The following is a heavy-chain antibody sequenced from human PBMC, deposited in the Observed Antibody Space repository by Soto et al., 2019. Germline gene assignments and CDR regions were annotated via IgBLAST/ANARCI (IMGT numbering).Heavy chain of an antibody. V-gene: IGHV3-33*01. CDR1: GFTFSNYG. CDR2: IWYDGNNK. CDR3: ARGLHSLFDY. D-gene: IGHD2-21*01. J-gene: IGHJ4*02. Sequence: QVQLVESGGGVVQPGGSLRLSCAASGFTFSNYGMHCVRQAPGKGLEWVAVIWYDGNNKYYADSVKGRFTISRDNSNNTLYVQMTSLRAEDTAVYYSARGLHSLFDYWGQGTLVTVSS.